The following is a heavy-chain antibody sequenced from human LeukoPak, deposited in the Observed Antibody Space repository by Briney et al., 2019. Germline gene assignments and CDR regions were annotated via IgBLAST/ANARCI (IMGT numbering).Heavy chain of an antibody. CDR1: GFTFSSYA. Sequence: GSLRLSCAASGFTFSSYAMTWVRQAPGKGLEWVSATTGSGSSTHYADSVKGRFTISRDNSKDTLYLQMNSLRAEDTAVYYCASSRRTYWYFDLWGRGTLVTVS. CDR3: ASSRRTYWYFDL. J-gene: IGHJ2*01. CDR2: TTGSGSST. V-gene: IGHV3-23*01.